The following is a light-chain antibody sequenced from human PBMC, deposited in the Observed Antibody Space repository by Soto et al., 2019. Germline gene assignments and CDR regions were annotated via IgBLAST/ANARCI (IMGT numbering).Light chain of an antibody. CDR3: CSYTTSNTRQIV. J-gene: IGLJ1*01. CDR2: DVS. CDR1: SSDGGGYNY. V-gene: IGLV2-14*03. Sequence: SALTQPASLSWAPGQSITISCTGTSSDGGGYNYVSWYQHHPGKAPKLMIYDVSNRPSGVSNRFSGSKSGNTASLTISGLQPEDEADYYCCSYTTSNTRQIVFGTGTRSP.